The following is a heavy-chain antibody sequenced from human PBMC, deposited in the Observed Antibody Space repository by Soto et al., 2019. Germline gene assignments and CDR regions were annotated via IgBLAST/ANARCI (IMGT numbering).Heavy chain of an antibody. Sequence: SETLSLTCAFYCGSFIGYYWSWIRQPQGKGLEWIGEINHSGSTNYNPSLKSRVTISVDTSKNQFSLKLSSVTAADTAVYYCARGKLSDYVWGSYRYHFDYWGQGTVVTVSS. V-gene: IGHV4-34*01. D-gene: IGHD3-16*02. CDR2: INHSGST. CDR3: ARGKLSDYVWGSYRYHFDY. J-gene: IGHJ4*02. CDR1: CGSFIGYY.